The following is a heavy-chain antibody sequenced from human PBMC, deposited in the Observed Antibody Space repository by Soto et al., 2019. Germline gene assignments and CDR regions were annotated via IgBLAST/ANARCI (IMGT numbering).Heavy chain of an antibody. CDR3: ASWARYLLWFGGEGGVDV. D-gene: IGHD3-10*01. CDR2: ISTSSRYI. J-gene: IGHJ6*02. CDR1: GFIFSSYS. V-gene: IGHV3-21*01. Sequence: PGGSLRLSCAASGFIFSSYSMSWVRQAPGKGLEWVSSISTSSRYIYYADSVKGRFTISRDNAKNSLYLQMNSLRAEDTAVYFCASWARYLLWFGGEGGVDVWGQGTTVTVSS.